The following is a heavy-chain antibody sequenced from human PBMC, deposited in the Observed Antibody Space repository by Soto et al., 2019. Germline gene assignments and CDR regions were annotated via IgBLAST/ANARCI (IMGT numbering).Heavy chain of an antibody. CDR1: GGSISSSSYY. CDR3: ARSKDILTGYAFDI. V-gene: IGHV4-39*01. Sequence: SETLSLTCTVSGGSISSSSYYWGWIRQPPGKGLEWIGSIYYSGSTYYNPSLKSRVTISVDTSKNQFSLKLSSVTAADTAVYYCARSKDILTGYAFDIWGQGTMVTVSS. D-gene: IGHD3-9*01. CDR2: IYYSGST. J-gene: IGHJ3*02.